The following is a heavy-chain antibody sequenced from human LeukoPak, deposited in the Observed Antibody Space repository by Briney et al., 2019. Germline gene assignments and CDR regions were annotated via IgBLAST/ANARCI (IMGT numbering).Heavy chain of an antibody. Sequence: GGSLRLSCAASGFTFSSYAMSWVRQAPGKGLEWVSAISGSGGSTYYADSVKGRFTISRDNSKNALYLQMNSLRAEDTAVYYCAKDLAPYYDSSGYPSYWGQGTLVTVSS. CDR1: GFTFSSYA. V-gene: IGHV3-23*01. CDR2: ISGSGGST. J-gene: IGHJ4*02. CDR3: AKDLAPYYDSSGYPSY. D-gene: IGHD3-22*01.